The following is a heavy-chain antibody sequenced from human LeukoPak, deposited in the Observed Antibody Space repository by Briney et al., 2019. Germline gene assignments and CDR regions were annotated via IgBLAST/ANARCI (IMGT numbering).Heavy chain of an antibody. J-gene: IGHJ6*02. D-gene: IGHD1-1*01. CDR3: ARAIQLELLRWRHYYYGMDV. V-gene: IGHV4-34*01. CDR2: INHSGST. Sequence: SETLSLTCAVYGGSFSGYYWSWIRQPPGKGLEWIGEINHSGSTNYNPSLKSRVTISVDTSKNQFSLKLSSVTAADTAVYYCARAIQLELLRWRHYYYGMDVWGQGTTVTVSS. CDR1: GGSFSGYY.